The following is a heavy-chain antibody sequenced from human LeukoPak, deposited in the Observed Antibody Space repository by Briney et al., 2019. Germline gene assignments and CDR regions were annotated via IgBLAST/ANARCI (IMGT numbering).Heavy chain of an antibody. CDR2: IWYDGSNK. CDR1: GFTFSTYG. Sequence: GGSLRLSCAASGFTFSTYGMHWVRQAPGKGLEWVAVIWYDGSNKYYADSVKGRFTISRDNSKNTLYLQMNSLRAEATAVYYCGRDLFMIVVPGQNVLDYWGQGTLVTVSS. V-gene: IGHV3-33*01. CDR3: GRDLFMIVVPGQNVLDY. J-gene: IGHJ4*02. D-gene: IGHD3-22*01.